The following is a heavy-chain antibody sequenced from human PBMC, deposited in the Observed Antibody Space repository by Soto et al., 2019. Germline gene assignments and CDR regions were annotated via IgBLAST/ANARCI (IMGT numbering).Heavy chain of an antibody. CDR1: GFTLSSYW. V-gene: IGHV3-74*01. Sequence: EVQLVESGGGLVQPGGSLRLSCAVSGFTLSSYWMYWVRQAPGEAPVWVSLIKNDDSDTTYADSVKGRFTISRDNAKNTLYLQMNSLRAEDTAVYFCARSSWGADSWGLGTLVTVSS. D-gene: IGHD7-27*01. J-gene: IGHJ4*02. CDR2: IKNDDSDT. CDR3: ARSSWGADS.